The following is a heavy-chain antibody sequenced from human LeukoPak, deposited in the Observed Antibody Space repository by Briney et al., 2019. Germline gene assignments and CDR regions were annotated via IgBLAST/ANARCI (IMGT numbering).Heavy chain of an antibody. CDR2: TSYSGTT. D-gene: IGHD6-13*01. V-gene: IGHV4-31*03. CDR1: SGSISSSGYY. CDR3: AKGRPAAGQYYFDY. J-gene: IGHJ4*02. Sequence: SETLSLTCTVSSGSISSSGYYWSWIRQLSGKGLEWIGTTSYSGTTDYNPSLKSRVTISLDTSKNQFSLKLSSVTAADTAVYYCAKGRPAAGQYYFDYWGQGTLVTVSS.